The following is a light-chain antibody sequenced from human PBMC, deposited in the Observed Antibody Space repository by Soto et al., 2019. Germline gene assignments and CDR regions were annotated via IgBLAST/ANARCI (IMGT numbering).Light chain of an antibody. CDR2: DVS. J-gene: IGLJ1*01. CDR3: SSYAGSYGYV. V-gene: IGLV2-11*01. Sequence: QSALTQPRSVSGSPRQSVTISCTGTGRDVGHYNYVSWYQQNPGKAPKLMIHDVSKRPSGVPDRFSGSKSGYTASLTISGLQAEDEADYYCSSYAGSYGYVFGTGTKLTVL. CDR1: GRDVGHYNY.